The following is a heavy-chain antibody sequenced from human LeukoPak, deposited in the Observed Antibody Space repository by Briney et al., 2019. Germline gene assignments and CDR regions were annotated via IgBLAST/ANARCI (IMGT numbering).Heavy chain of an antibody. CDR1: GFTFSNYW. D-gene: IGHD5-24*01. J-gene: IGHJ5*02. CDR3: ARASDPWLQLT. CDR2: IKQDGSEK. V-gene: IGHV3-7*05. Sequence: SGGSLRLSCAASGFTFSNYWMIWVRQAPGKGLEWVGNIKQDGSEKRYADSVRGRFSISRDNAQTSLYLQMNSLRAEDTAVCYCARASDPWLQLTWGQGTLVTVSS.